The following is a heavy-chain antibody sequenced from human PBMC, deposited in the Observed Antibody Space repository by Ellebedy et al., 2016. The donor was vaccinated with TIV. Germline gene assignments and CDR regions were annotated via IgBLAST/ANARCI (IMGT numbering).Heavy chain of an antibody. V-gene: IGHV1-3*01. D-gene: IGHD6-19*01. J-gene: IGHJ6*02. CDR2: IIPILGIT. CDR1: GYTFTSYA. CDR3: ARDRSSGWFDYYYYGMDV. Sequence: ASVKVSCKASGYTFTSYAMHWVRQAPGQGLEWMGRIIPILGITNYAQKFQGRVTITRDTSASTAYMELSSLRSEDTAVYYCARDRSSGWFDYYYYGMDVWGQGPTVTVSS.